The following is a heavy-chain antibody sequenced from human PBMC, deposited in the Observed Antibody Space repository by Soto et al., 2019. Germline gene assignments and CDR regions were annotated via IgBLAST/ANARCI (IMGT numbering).Heavy chain of an antibody. CDR3: ARGISMMVLVQRDAPDKFYFDS. Sequence: KPSETLSLTCAVYGGSFSGYYWSWIRQPPGKGLEWIGEIYHSGSTNYNPSLKSRVTISVDTSKNQFSLQLRSVTAADTAVYYCARGISMMVLVQRDAPDKFYFDSWGQGTLVTVSS. CDR2: IYHSGST. CDR1: GGSFSGYY. D-gene: IGHD3-22*01. V-gene: IGHV4-34*01. J-gene: IGHJ4*02.